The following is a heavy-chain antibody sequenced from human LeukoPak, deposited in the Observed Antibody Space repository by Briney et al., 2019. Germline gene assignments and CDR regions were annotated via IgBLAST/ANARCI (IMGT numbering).Heavy chain of an antibody. CDR2: IWYDGSNK. CDR3: AREPAGYCSGGSCYSPYYFDY. V-gene: IGHV3-33*01. J-gene: IGHJ4*02. CDR1: GFTFSSYG. D-gene: IGHD2-15*01. Sequence: PGGSLRLSCAASGFTFSSYGMHWVRQAPGKGLEWVAVIWYDGSNKYYADSVKGRFTISRDNSKNTLYLQMNSLRAEDTAVYYCAREPAGYCSGGSCYSPYYFDYWGQGTLVTVSS.